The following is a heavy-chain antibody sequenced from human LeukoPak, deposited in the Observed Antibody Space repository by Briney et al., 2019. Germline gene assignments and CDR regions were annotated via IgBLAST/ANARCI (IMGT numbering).Heavy chain of an antibody. CDR2: ISAYNGNT. CDR3: ALTYYYDSSGYSENWFDP. D-gene: IGHD3-22*01. V-gene: IGHV1-18*01. CDR1: GYTLTSYG. J-gene: IGHJ5*02. Sequence: ASVKVSCKASGYTLTSYGISWVRQAPGQGLEWMGWISAYNGNTNYAQKLQGRVTMTTDTSTSTAYMELRSLRSDDTAVYYCALTYYYDSSGYSENWFDPWGQGTLVTVSS.